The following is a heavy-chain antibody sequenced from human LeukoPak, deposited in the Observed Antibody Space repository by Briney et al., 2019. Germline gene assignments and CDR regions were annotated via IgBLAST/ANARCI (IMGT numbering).Heavy chain of an antibody. CDR2: ISYDGSNK. J-gene: IGHJ1*01. D-gene: IGHD6-19*01. CDR3: ARPYSSGWYVDFQH. V-gene: IGHV3-30*03. Sequence: GGSLRLSCAASGFTFSSYGMHCVRQAPGKGLEWVAVISYDGSNKYYADSVKGRFTISRDNSKNTLYLQMNSLRAEDTAVYYCARPYSSGWYVDFQHWGQGTLVTVSS. CDR1: GFTFSSYG.